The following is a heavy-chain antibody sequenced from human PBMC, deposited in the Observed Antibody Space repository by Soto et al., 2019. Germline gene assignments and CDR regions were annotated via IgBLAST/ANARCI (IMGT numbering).Heavy chain of an antibody. Sequence: SVKVSCKASGDSFSSYGITWVRQAPGQGLEWMGGIIPIIGTTKYAQKFQGRVTITADESTTTAYMELSSLISEDTAVYYCARELKEPGSYYYYGLDVWGQGTTVTVSS. D-gene: IGHD3-10*01. CDR3: ARELKEPGSYYYYGLDV. J-gene: IGHJ6*02. CDR1: GDSFSSYG. V-gene: IGHV1-69*13. CDR2: IIPIIGTT.